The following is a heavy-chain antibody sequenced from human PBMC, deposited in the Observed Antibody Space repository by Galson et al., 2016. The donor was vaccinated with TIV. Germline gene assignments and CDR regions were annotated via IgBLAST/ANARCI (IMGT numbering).Heavy chain of an antibody. D-gene: IGHD4-17*01. CDR1: GGSISGYY. J-gene: IGHJ6*02. Sequence: SETLSLTCTVSGGSISGYYWSWIRQPPGKGLQWIGSIYESGTTYSNPSLKSRLTLSVDTSKNQFSLKLSSVTAADTAVYYCMREGSTVTMHHYFGMDVWGQGTSVTVSS. V-gene: IGHV4-59*12. CDR2: IYESGTT. CDR3: MREGSTVTMHHYFGMDV.